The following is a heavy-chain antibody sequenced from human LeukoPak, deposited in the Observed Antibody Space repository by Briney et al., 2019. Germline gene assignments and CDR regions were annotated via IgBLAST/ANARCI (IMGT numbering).Heavy chain of an antibody. Sequence: PSETLSLTWTVSGGSISSSSYYCGWIRHPPGKGLEWIGSIYYSGTTHYNPSLKSRDTISLDTSKTQFSLKPRSVTAAHTTIYYCPGHPWDIVVLPDAWGQGTLVTVSS. CDR2: IYYSGTT. J-gene: IGHJ4*02. CDR3: PGHPWDIVVLPDA. V-gene: IGHV4-39*01. D-gene: IGHD2-2*01. CDR1: GGSISSSSYY.